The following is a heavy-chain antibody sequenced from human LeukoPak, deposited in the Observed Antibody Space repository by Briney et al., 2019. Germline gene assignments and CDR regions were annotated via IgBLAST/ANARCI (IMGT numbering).Heavy chain of an antibody. D-gene: IGHD3-10*01. CDR3: ARDLVYYGSGSLDAFDI. CDR2: IYSGGNT. Sequence: GGSLRLSCAASGLTVSSNCMGWVRQAPGKGLEWVSFIYSGGNTYYADSVKGRFTISRDNAKNSLYLQMNSLRAEDTAVYYCARDLVYYGSGSLDAFDIWGQGTMVTVSS. J-gene: IGHJ3*02. CDR1: GLTVSSNC. V-gene: IGHV3-53*01.